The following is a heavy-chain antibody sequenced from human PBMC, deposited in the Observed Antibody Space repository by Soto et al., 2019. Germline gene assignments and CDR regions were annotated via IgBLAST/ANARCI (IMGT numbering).Heavy chain of an antibody. Sequence: GGSLRLSCLASGYPFGDYAMRWVRQAPGKGLEWVSAIGPTEAHAPAYAASVKGRFTISRDNSRNILYLQMTNLRAEDTGVYYCAKDAIPYNGRDDAFDLWGQGTMVT. CDR1: GYPFGDYA. CDR2: IGPTEAHAP. V-gene: IGHV3-23*01. J-gene: IGHJ3*01. D-gene: IGHD2-2*02. CDR3: AKDAIPYNGRDDAFDL.